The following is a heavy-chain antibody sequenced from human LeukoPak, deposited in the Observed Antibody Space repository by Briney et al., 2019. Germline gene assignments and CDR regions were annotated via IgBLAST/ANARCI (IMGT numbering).Heavy chain of an antibody. Sequence: SVKVSCKASGGNFNNYAISWVPQAPGQGLEWLGGVIPMFGSANYAQKFQGRVTITADGITSVAYMELGSLTSDDTAVYYCARGRELLGIQCAFDIWGQGTVVTVAS. J-gene: IGHJ3*02. D-gene: IGHD2-21*01. V-gene: IGHV1-69*13. CDR2: VIPMFGSA. CDR1: GGNFNNYA. CDR3: ARGRELLGIQCAFDI.